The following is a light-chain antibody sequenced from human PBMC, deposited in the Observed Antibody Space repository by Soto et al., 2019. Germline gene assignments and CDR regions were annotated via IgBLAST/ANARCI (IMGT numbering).Light chain of an antibody. J-gene: IGKJ2*01. CDR3: QQFGSSPFA. CDR1: QSVSSTY. V-gene: IGKV3-20*01. CDR2: GAS. Sequence: EIVMTQSPATLSVSPGERATLSCRASQSVSSTYLAWYQQKPGQAPRLLIHGASSRATGIPDRFSGSGSGRDFTLTISGLEPDDFAVYYCQQFGSSPFAFGQGTKVDIK.